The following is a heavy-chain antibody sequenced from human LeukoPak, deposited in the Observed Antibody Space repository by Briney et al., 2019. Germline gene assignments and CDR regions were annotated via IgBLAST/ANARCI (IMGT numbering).Heavy chain of an antibody. Sequence: SETLSLTCTVSGGSISSSSYYWGWIRQPPGKGLEWIGSIYYSGSTYYNPSLKSRVTISVDTSKNQFSLKLSSVTAADTAVYYCARVGGIVGATTYFDYWGQGTLVTVSS. D-gene: IGHD1-26*01. CDR3: ARVGGIVGATTYFDY. CDR1: GGSISSSSYY. CDR2: IYYSGST. J-gene: IGHJ4*02. V-gene: IGHV4-39*07.